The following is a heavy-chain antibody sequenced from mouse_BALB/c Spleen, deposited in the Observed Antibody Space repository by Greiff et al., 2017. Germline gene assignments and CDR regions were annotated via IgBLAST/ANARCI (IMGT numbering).Heavy chain of an antibody. J-gene: IGHJ3*01. CDR2: ISSGGSYT. CDR1: GFTFSSYG. Sequence: EVQVVESGGDLVKPGGSLKLSCAASGFTFSSYGMSWVRQTPDKRLEWVATISSGGSYTYYPDSVKGRFTISRDNAKNTLYLQMSSLKSEDTAMYYCARGSDYYGSSPYAYWGQGTLVTVSA. CDR3: ARGSDYYGSSPYAY. V-gene: IGHV5-6*01. D-gene: IGHD1-1*01.